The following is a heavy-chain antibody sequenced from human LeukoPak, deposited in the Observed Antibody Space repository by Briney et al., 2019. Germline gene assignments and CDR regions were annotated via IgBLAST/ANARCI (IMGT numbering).Heavy chain of an antibody. J-gene: IGHJ4*02. D-gene: IGHD6-6*01. V-gene: IGHV4-39*02. Sequence: SETLSLTCTVSGGSISSSTYYWGWIRQPPGKGLEWIGSIRYSGTTYYSPSLNSRLTISADTSQNHFSLKLTSVTAADTAVYYCARSRIAARPDEFDYWGQGTLVTVSS. CDR3: ARSRIAARPDEFDY. CDR1: GGSISSSTYY. CDR2: IRYSGTT.